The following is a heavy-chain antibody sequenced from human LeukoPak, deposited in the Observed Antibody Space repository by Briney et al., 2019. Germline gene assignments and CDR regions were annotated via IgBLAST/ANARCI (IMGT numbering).Heavy chain of an antibody. D-gene: IGHD3-10*01. Sequence: PGGSLRLSCAASGFTFNSYWMHWVRQAPGKGLVWVSRINSDGSGTNYADSVKGRFTISRDNAKNSLYLQMNSLRAEDTAVYYCARFSSMVRELRDWGQGTLVTVSS. CDR1: GFTFNSYW. CDR2: INSDGSGT. CDR3: ARFSSMVRELRD. V-gene: IGHV3-74*01. J-gene: IGHJ4*02.